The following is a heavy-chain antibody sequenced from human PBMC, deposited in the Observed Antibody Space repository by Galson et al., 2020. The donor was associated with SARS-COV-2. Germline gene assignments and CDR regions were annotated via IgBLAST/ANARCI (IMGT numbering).Heavy chain of an antibody. Sequence: ASVKVPCKVSGYTLTELSMHWVRQAPGKGLEWMGGFDPEDGETIYAQKFQGRVTMTEDTSTDTAYMELSSLRSEDTAVYYCATDYALTTGSVFDYWGQGALVTVSS. V-gene: IGHV1-24*01. CDR2: FDPEDGET. J-gene: IGHJ4*02. CDR3: ATDYALTTGSVFDY. D-gene: IGHD1-1*01. CDR1: GYTLTELS.